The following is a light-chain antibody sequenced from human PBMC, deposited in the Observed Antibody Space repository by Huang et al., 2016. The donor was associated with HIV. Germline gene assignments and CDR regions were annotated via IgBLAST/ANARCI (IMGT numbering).Light chain of an antibody. J-gene: IGKJ2*01. V-gene: IGKV4-1*01. CDR1: QCVLSRPSKKTY. Sequence: DIVMTQSPDSLAVSLGERATINCKSSQCVLSRPSKKTYLAWYQQSPGQSPTLLIYWTSTRQAVVPDRFSGSGSGTHFTLTISSLHAEDVAFYYCQQDFISPPTFGQGTKLEI. CDR2: WTS. CDR3: QQDFISPPT.